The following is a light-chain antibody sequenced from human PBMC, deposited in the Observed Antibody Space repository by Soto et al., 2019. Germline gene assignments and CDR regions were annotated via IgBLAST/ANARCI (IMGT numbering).Light chain of an antibody. J-gene: IGLJ3*02. V-gene: IGLV1-51*01. CDR3: GAWDSSLRVVL. Sequence: QSVLTQPPSMSAVPGQKITISCSGSSSNIGASYVFWYQQFPGTAPKLLIYDTDKRPSGIPDRFSGSKSGTSATLGITRLQTGDEADYYCGAWDSSLRVVLFGGGTKLTVL. CDR1: SSNIGASY. CDR2: DTD.